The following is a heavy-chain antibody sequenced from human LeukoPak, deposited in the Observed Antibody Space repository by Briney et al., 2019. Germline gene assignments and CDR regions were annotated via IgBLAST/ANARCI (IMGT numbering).Heavy chain of an antibody. CDR2: IHYSEST. J-gene: IGHJ4*02. D-gene: IGHD1-26*01. V-gene: IGHV4-59*01. CDR1: GDSISSYS. CDR3: ARGQGSGSSWSFDY. Sequence: SETLSLTCSVSGDSISSYSWSWIRQPPGKGLGWIGYIHYSESTTYNPSLKSRVTITTDPSKHQLSLKLSSVTAADTAVYYCARGQGSGSSWSFDYWGQGTLVTVSS.